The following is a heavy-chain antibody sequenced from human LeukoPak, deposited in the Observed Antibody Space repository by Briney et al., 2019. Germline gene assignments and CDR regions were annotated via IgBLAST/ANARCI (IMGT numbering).Heavy chain of an antibody. CDR1: GYSISSGYY. D-gene: IGHD3-10*02. Sequence: PSETLSLTCAVSGYSISSGYYWGWIRQPPGKGLEWIGSIYHSGSTYNNPSLKSRVTISVDTSKNQISLKLSSVTAADTAVYYCARDLRSGNYYSDYWGQGTLVTVSS. V-gene: IGHV4-38-2*02. J-gene: IGHJ4*02. CDR3: ARDLRSGNYYSDY. CDR2: IYHSGST.